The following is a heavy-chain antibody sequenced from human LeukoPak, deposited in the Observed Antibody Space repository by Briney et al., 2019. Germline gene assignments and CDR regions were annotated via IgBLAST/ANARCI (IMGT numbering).Heavy chain of an antibody. D-gene: IGHD6-19*01. CDR1: GYTFTSYY. V-gene: IGHV1-46*01. CDR3: ARDMSGWSYFDY. J-gene: IGHJ4*02. Sequence: WASVTVSCTASGYTFTSYYMHWVRQAPGQGLEWMGIINPSGGSTSYAQKFQGRVTMTRDTSTSTVYMELSSLRSEDTAVYYCARDMSGWSYFDYWGQGTLVTVSS. CDR2: INPSGGST.